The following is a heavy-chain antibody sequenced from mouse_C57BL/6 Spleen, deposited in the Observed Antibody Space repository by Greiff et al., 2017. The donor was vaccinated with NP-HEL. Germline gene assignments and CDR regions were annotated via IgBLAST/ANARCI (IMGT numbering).Heavy chain of an antibody. D-gene: IGHD2-10*02. CDR1: GFTFSDYY. CDR2: ISNGGGST. V-gene: IGHV5-12*01. J-gene: IGHJ4*01. Sequence: EVKLMESGGGLVQPGGSLKLSCAASGFTFSDYYMYWVRQTPEKRLEWVAYISNGGGSTYYPDTVKGRFTISRDNAKNTLYLQMSRLKSEDTAMYYCARQYGNYEYYAMDYWGQGTSVTVSS. CDR3: ARQYGNYEYYAMDY.